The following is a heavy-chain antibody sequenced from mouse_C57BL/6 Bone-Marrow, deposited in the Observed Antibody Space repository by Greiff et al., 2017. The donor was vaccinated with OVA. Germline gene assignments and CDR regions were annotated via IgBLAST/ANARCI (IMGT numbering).Heavy chain of an antibody. CDR1: GYTFTSYG. Sequence: LQESGAELARPGASVKLSCKASGYTFTSYGISWVKQRTGQGLEWIGEIYPRSGNTYYNEKFKGKATLTADKSSSTAYMELRSLTSEDSAVDFCARVDYDVGDNWGQGTTLTVSS. J-gene: IGHJ2*01. D-gene: IGHD2-4*01. CDR3: ARVDYDVGDN. V-gene: IGHV1-81*01. CDR2: IYPRSGNT.